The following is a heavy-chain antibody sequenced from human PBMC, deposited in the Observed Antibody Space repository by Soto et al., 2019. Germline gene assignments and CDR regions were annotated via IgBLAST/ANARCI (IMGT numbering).Heavy chain of an antibody. CDR1: GFTVSNNY. CDR2: IYSGGST. V-gene: IGHV3-53*01. D-gene: IGHD6-13*01. J-gene: IGHJ4*02. CDR3: ARDPPGIAASGGGG. Sequence: EVQLVESGGGLIQPGGSLRLSCAASGFTVSNNYMRWVRQAPGKGLEWVSLIYSGGSTHYADSVKGRFTISRDNSKNTLYLQMNSLRVEDTAVYYCARDPPGIAASGGGGWVQGTRVTVSS.